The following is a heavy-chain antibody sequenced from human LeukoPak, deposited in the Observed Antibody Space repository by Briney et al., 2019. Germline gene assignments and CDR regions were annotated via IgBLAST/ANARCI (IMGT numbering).Heavy chain of an antibody. CDR2: IYSGGST. J-gene: IGHJ3*02. V-gene: IGHV3-53*01. CDR3: AKDLKATYYYDSSGSTPDAFDI. D-gene: IGHD3-22*01. CDR1: GFTVSSNY. Sequence: GGSLRLSCAASGFTVSSNYMSWVRQAPGKGLEWVSVIYSGGSTYYADSVKGRFTISRDNSKNTLYLQMNSLRAEDTAVYYCAKDLKATYYYDSSGSTPDAFDIWGQGTMVTVSS.